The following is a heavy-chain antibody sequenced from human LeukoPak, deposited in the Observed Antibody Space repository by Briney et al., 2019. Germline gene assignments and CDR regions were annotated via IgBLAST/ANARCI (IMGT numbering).Heavy chain of an antibody. V-gene: IGHV4-4*07. Sequence: SETLSLTCTVSGGSISSYYWSWIRQPAGKGLEWIGRIYTSGSTNYNPSLKSRVTISVDTSKNQSSLKLSSVTAADTAVYYCARLRMTTVNRPFDYWGQGTLVTVSS. CDR3: ARLRMTTVNRPFDY. CDR2: IYTSGST. D-gene: IGHD4-17*01. CDR1: GGSISSYY. J-gene: IGHJ4*02.